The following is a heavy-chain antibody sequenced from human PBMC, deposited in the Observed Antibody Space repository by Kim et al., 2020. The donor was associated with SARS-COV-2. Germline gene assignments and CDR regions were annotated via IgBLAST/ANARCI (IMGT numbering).Heavy chain of an antibody. D-gene: IGHD5-18*01. Sequence: SVKVSCKASGGTFSSYAISWVRQAPGQGLEWMGGIIPIFGTANYAQKFQGRVTITADESTSTAYMELSSLRSEDTAVYYCARALVQLWLGYYYYGMDVWGQGTTVTVSS. CDR3: ARALVQLWLGYYYYGMDV. J-gene: IGHJ6*02. CDR1: GGTFSSYA. CDR2: IIPIFGTA. V-gene: IGHV1-69*13.